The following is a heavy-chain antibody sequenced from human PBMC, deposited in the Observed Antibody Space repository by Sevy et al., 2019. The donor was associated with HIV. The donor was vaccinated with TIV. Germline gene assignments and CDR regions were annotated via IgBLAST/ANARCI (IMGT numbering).Heavy chain of an antibody. CDR3: AREGCTQPHDY. CDR2: FSFGCGRI. CDR1: GFTFAKYS. J-gene: IGHJ4*02. V-gene: IGHV3-23*01. Sequence: GGSVRLSCAASGFTFAKYSMSWLRQAPGKGLEWVSTFSFGCGRINYEDSVKGRFTNSRDDSKNKLYLQMNSLRAEDTATYFCAREGCTQPHDYWGQGTLVTVSS.